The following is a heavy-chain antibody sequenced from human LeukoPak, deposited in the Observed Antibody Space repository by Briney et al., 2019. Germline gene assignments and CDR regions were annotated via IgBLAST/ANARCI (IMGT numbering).Heavy chain of an antibody. Sequence: PSETLSLTCTVSGGSISSYSWSWIRQPPGKGLEWIGCVYYSGSTNYNPSLKSRVTISVDTPKNHFSLKLTSLIAADTAVYYCAGSGYLFDYWGQGTLVTVSS. J-gene: IGHJ4*02. CDR3: AGSGYLFDY. CDR1: GGSISSYS. V-gene: IGHV4-59*13. CDR2: VYYSGST. D-gene: IGHD3-22*01.